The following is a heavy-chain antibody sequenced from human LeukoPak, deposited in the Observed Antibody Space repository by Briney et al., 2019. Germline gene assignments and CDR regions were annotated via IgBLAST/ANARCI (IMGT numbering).Heavy chain of an antibody. Sequence: PGESLRLSCLASGFTLSTYGMTWVRQAPGKGLEWVSSLSESGDRTYYADSVKGRFIISRDNSKKTVYFQMNSLRPEDTAVYYCARAIRPMGIITNFDQWGQGALITVSA. CDR2: LSESGDRT. J-gene: IGHJ4*02. D-gene: IGHD3-10*01. CDR1: GFTLSTYG. CDR3: ARAIRPMGIITNFDQ. V-gene: IGHV3-23*01.